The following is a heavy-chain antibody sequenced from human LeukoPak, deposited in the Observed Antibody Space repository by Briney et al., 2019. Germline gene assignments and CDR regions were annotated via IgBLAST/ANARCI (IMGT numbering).Heavy chain of an antibody. D-gene: IGHD3-16*01. Sequence: PGGSLRLSCTASGFTFSYYWINWVRQAPAKGLEWVASIKQDGSEKYYVDSVKGRFTISRDNSKNTLYLQMNSLRAEATAATYFGESFGGVKGAFDIWGQGTMVTVSS. CDR1: GFTFSYYW. CDR2: IKQDGSEK. V-gene: IGHV3-7*01. CDR3: GESFGGVKGAFDI. J-gene: IGHJ3*02.